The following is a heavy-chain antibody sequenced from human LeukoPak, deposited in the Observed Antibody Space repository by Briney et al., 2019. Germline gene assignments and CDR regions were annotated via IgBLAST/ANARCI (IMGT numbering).Heavy chain of an antibody. D-gene: IGHD2-15*01. CDR2: IGTVGDP. V-gene: IGHV3-13*05. CDR1: GYTFSRYD. J-gene: IGHJ6*04. Sequence: GGSLRLFCGASGYTFSRYDMHWVRYATGKGLEWGSAIGTVGDPYYPGSVQGRFTISRENAKNSLYLQMNSLRAGDTAVYYCARRGCSGGSCYPRYYYGTDVWGKGTTVTVSS. CDR3: ARRGCSGGSCYPRYYYGTDV.